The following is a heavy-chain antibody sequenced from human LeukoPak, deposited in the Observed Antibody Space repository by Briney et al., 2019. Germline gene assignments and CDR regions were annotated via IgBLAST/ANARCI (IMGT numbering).Heavy chain of an antibody. Sequence: GGSLRLSCAASGFTFSSYAMSWVRQAPGKGLEWVSGISGSGDNTYYADSVKGRFTISRDNSKNMLNLHMNSLRAEDTAIYHCAKAAASDTVTTLGVDYWGQGTLVTVSS. J-gene: IGHJ4*02. V-gene: IGHV3-23*01. CDR1: GFTFSSYA. D-gene: IGHD4-17*01. CDR3: AKAAASDTVTTLGVDY. CDR2: ISGSGDNT.